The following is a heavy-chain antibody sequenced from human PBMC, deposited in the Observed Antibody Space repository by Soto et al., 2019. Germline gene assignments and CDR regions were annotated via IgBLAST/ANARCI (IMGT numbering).Heavy chain of an antibody. CDR1: GFTFSSYG. J-gene: IGHJ6*03. D-gene: IGHD3-10*01. Sequence: QVQLVESGGGVVQPGRSLRLSCAASGFTFSSYGMHWVRQAPGKGLEWVAGISYDGSNKYYADSVKGRFTISRDISKNTLDRQMNSLRAEDTAVYYCAKDIGELVDLSYYYYYYMDVWGKGTTVTVSS. CDR2: ISYDGSNK. CDR3: AKDIGELVDLSYYYYYYMDV. V-gene: IGHV3-30*18.